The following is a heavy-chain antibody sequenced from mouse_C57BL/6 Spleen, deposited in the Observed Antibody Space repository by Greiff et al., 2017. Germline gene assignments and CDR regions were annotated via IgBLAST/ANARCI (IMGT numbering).Heavy chain of an antibody. V-gene: IGHV1-55*01. Sequence: QVQLQQPGAELVKPGASVKMSCKASGYTFTSYWITWVKQRPGQGLEWIGDIYPGSGSTNYNQKFKGKSTLTVDKSSSTAYMQLSSLTSEDSAVYYCARKGYGSSVYFDYWGQGTTLTVSS. J-gene: IGHJ2*01. D-gene: IGHD1-1*01. CDR3: ARKGYGSSVYFDY. CDR1: GYTFTSYW. CDR2: IYPGSGST.